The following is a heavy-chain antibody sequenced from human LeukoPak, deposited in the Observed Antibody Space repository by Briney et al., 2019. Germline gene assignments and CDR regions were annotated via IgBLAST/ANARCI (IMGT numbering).Heavy chain of an antibody. V-gene: IGHV3-30-3*01. D-gene: IGHD6-13*01. Sequence: GGSLRLSCAASGFTFSSYAMHWVRQAPGKGLEWVAVISYDGSNKYYADSVKGRFTISRDNSKNTLYRQMNSLRAEDTAVYYCAKDGAAGRPDYFDYWGQGTLVTVSS. CDR2: ISYDGSNK. J-gene: IGHJ4*02. CDR1: GFTFSSYA. CDR3: AKDGAAGRPDYFDY.